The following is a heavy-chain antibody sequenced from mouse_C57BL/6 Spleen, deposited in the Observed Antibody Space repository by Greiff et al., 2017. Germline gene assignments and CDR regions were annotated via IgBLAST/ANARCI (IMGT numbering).Heavy chain of an antibody. Sequence: EVQLQQSGPELVKPGASVKISCKASGYTFTDYYMNWVKQSHGKSLEWIGDINPNNGGTSYNQKFKGKATLTVDKSSSTAYMELRSLTSEDSAVYYCAKVAKYYFDYWDQGTTLTVSS. J-gene: IGHJ2*01. D-gene: IGHD1-1*01. CDR2: INPNNGGT. V-gene: IGHV1-26*01. CDR3: AKVAKYYFDY. CDR1: GYTFTDYY.